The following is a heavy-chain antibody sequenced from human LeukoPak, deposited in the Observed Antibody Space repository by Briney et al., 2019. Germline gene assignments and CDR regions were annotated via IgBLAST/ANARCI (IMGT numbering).Heavy chain of an antibody. CDR2: IFHSGST. CDR1: GGSFSGYY. J-gene: IGHJ4*02. D-gene: IGHD3-10*01. Sequence: SETLSLICAVYGGSFSGYYWSWIRQLPGQGLEWIGYIFHSGSTYYNPSLKSRVTISVDPSKNQFSLKVSSVTAADTAVYHCARGNVVGGVTSYFDYWGQGILVTVSS. CDR3: ARGNVVGGVTSYFDY. V-gene: IGHV4-34*09.